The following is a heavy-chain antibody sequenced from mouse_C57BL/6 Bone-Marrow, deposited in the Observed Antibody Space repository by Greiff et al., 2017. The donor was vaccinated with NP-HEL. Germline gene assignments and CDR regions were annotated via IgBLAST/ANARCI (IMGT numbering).Heavy chain of an antibody. J-gene: IGHJ1*03. CDR2: INPSSGYT. CDR1: GYTFTSYW. V-gene: IGHV1-7*01. CDR3: ARYWYFDV. Sequence: QVQLQQSGAELAKPGASVKLSCKASGYTFTSYWMHWVKQRPGQGLEWIGYINPSSGYTKYNQKFKAKATLTADKSSSTAYMHLSRLTYEDSTVYYCARYWYFDVWGTGTTVTVSS.